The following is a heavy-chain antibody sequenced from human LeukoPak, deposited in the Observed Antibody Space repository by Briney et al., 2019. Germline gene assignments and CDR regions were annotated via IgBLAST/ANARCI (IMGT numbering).Heavy chain of an antibody. CDR1: GYSFTSYW. J-gene: IGHJ6*03. Sequence: GESLKISCKGSGYSFTSYWIGWVRQMPGKGLEWMGIIYPGDSDTRYSPSFQGQVTISADKSISTAYLQWSSLKASDTAMYYCARTDRVRGTARPGNYYYYYMDVWGKGTTVTVSS. V-gene: IGHV5-51*01. CDR2: IYPGDSDT. D-gene: IGHD3-10*01. CDR3: ARTDRVRGTARPGNYYYYYMDV.